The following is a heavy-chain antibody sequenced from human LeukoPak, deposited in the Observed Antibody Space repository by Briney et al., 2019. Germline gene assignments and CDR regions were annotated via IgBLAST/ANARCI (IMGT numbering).Heavy chain of an antibody. D-gene: IGHD3-16*01. CDR3: ARVISGGAHPVDY. Sequence: WASVKVSCKASGYTFTSYDINWVRQATGQGLEWMGWMNPNSGNTGYAQKFQGRVTMTRNTSVSTAYMELSSLRSEDTAVYYCARVISGGAHPVDYWGLGTLVTVSS. CDR2: MNPNSGNT. J-gene: IGHJ4*02. V-gene: IGHV1-8*01. CDR1: GYTFTSYD.